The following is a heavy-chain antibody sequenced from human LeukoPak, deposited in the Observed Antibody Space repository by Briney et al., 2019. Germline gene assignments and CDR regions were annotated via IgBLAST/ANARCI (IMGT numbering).Heavy chain of an antibody. CDR2: ISSSSSYI. CDR1: GSTFSSYS. CDR3: ARDRSSWYNFDY. V-gene: IGHV3-21*01. Sequence: GGSLRLSCAASGSTFSSYSMNWVRQAPGKGLEWVSSISSSSSYIYYADSVKGRFTISRDNAKNSLYLQMNSLRAEDTAVYYCARDRSSWYNFDYWGQGTLVTVSS. J-gene: IGHJ4*02. D-gene: IGHD6-13*01.